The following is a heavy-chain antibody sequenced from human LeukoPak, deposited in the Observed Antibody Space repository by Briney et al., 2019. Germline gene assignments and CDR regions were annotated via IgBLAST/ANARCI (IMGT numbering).Heavy chain of an antibody. D-gene: IGHD3-22*01. CDR3: AKDLYYDSSGYYPSAIDY. CDR1: GFTFSDYY. CDR2: ISSSGSTI. Sequence: PGGSLRLSRAASGFTFSDYYMSWIRQAPGKGLEWVSYISSSGSTIYYADSVKGRFTISRDNAKNSLYLQMNSLRAEDTALYYCAKDLYYDSSGYYPSAIDYWGQGTLVTVSS. J-gene: IGHJ4*02. V-gene: IGHV3-11*01.